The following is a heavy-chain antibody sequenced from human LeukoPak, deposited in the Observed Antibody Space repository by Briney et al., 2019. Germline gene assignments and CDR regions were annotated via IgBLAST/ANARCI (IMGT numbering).Heavy chain of an antibody. J-gene: IGHJ4*02. Sequence: SETLSLTCIVSGGSINSHYWSWIRQPPGKGLEWIGDIHYTGTTKYNPSVKSRVTISIDTSKNQFSLELSSVTAADTAVYYCARRSYYNYYFDQWGQGTLVTVSS. CDR1: GGSINSHY. D-gene: IGHD1-1*01. CDR2: IHYTGTT. V-gene: IGHV4-59*08. CDR3: ARRSYYNYYFDQ.